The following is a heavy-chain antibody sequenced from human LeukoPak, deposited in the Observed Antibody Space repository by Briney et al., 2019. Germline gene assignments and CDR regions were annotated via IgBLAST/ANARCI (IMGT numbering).Heavy chain of an antibody. D-gene: IGHD3-10*01. V-gene: IGHV3-23*01. CDR1: GFTFSSYA. CDR3: AKEGFGELFFYYYYMDV. Sequence: QTGGSLRLSCAASGFTFSSYAMIWVRQAPGKGLEWVSGISGSGGSTYYADSVKGRFTISRDNSKHALYVQMNSLRDEDTAVYYCAKEGFGELFFYYYYMDVWGKGTTVTVSS. J-gene: IGHJ6*03. CDR2: ISGSGGST.